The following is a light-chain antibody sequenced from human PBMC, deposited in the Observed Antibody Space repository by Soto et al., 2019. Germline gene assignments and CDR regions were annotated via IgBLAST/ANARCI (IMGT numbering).Light chain of an antibody. J-gene: IGKJ1*01. Sequence: EIVMTQSPATLSVSPGERATLSCRASQSVNNNLAWYQQKPGQAPRLLIYGASTRATGMPARFSGSVSGSDFTLTISSLQSEDFAIYYCQQYNNWWTFGQGTKVEIK. CDR1: QSVNNN. CDR3: QQYNNWWT. V-gene: IGKV3-15*01. CDR2: GAS.